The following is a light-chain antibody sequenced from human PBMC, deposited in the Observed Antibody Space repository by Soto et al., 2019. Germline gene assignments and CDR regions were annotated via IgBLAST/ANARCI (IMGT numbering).Light chain of an antibody. CDR1: QSINTF. Sequence: DIQLTQSPSSLSVSLGYRVTITCRASQSINTFLNWYRLKPGKAPNLLIASASNLKNGVPSRFSGSGSGTDFTLTISSLKNEDFATYYGQQTYTTTITFGQGTRLGIK. CDR3: QQTYTTTIT. J-gene: IGKJ5*01. V-gene: IGKV1-39*01. CDR2: SAS.